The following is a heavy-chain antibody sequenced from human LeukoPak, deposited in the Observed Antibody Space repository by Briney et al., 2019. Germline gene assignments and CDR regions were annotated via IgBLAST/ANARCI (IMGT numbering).Heavy chain of an antibody. CDR2: VNDSGST. V-gene: IGHV4-34*01. CDR1: GGSFSGDY. D-gene: IGHD3-22*01. Sequence: PSETLSLTCAVYGGSFSGDYWSWIRQPPGKGLEWIGEVNDSGSTDYTPSLKSRVTISVDTSKNQLSLKLSSVTAADTAVYYCARRRVTMIPYGYWGQGTLVTVSS. CDR3: ARRRVTMIPYGY. J-gene: IGHJ4*02.